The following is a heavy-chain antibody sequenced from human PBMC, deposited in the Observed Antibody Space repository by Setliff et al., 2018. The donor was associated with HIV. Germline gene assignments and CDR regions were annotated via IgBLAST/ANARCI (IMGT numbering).Heavy chain of an antibody. CDR1: GYSLTSGYY. J-gene: IGHJ4*02. CDR2: IHDSGRT. CDR3: ARSSSVASDY. Sequence: SETLSLTCGVSGYSLTSGYYWGWIRQPPGKGLEWIGSIHDSGRTYYNPSLKSRVTLSVDTSKNQFSLKMNSVTAADTAVYYCARSSSVASDYWGPGTLVTVSS. D-gene: IGHD6-19*01. V-gene: IGHV4-38-2*01.